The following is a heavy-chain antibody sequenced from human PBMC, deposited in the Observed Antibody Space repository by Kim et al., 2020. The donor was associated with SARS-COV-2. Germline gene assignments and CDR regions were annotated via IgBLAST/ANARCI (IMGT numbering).Heavy chain of an antibody. J-gene: IGHJ6*02. CDR3: ARHGSIAAAGTEGHYYYGMDV. V-gene: IGHV4-59*08. Sequence: SETLSLTCTVSGGSISSYYWSWIRQPPGKGLEWIGYIYYSGSTNYNPSLKSRVTISVDTSKNQFSLKLSSVTAADTAVYYCARHGSIAAAGTEGHYYYGMDVWGQGTTVTVSS. CDR2: IYYSGST. D-gene: IGHD6-13*01. CDR1: GGSISSYY.